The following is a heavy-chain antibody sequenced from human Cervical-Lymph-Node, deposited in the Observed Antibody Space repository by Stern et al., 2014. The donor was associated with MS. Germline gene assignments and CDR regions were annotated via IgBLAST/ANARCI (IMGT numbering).Heavy chain of an antibody. D-gene: IGHD2-8*01. CDR3: ARPGHFYTNAPDY. Sequence: EQLVESGGGVVQPGGSLRLSCATSGFAFASYDLNWVRQAPGKGLEWVSFTSNGGSNKYYAESLDERFIACRAYLKKTMYLLNNSLRREDAAVYYCARPGHFYTNAPDYWGQGTLVTVSS. CDR2: TSNGGSNK. CDR1: GFAFASYD. V-gene: IGHV3-30*03. J-gene: IGHJ4*02.